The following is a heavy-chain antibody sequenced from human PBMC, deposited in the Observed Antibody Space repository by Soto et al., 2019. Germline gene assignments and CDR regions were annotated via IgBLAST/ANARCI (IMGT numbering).Heavy chain of an antibody. CDR3: ARAPSSLLYAYFDY. D-gene: IGHD2-8*01. CDR1: GGSVSSGSYY. Sequence: SATLSLTGTVSGGSVSSGSYYWSWIRQHTGKGLEWNGYIYYSGSTNYNPSLKSRVTISVDTSKNQFSLKLSSVTAADTAVYYCARAPSSLLYAYFDYWGQGTLVTVSS. J-gene: IGHJ4*02. CDR2: IYYSGST. V-gene: IGHV4-61*01.